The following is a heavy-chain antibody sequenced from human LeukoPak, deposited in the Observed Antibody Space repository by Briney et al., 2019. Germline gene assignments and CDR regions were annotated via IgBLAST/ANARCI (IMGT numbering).Heavy chain of an antibody. CDR3: ARDFDSSGYSYFDY. CDR1: GFTFSDYW. Sequence: GGSLRLSCAASGFTFSDYWMSWVRQAPGKGLEWVANIKQDGSEKYYVDSVRGRFTISRDNAKNSLYLQMNSLRAEDTAVYYCARDFDSSGYSYFDYWGQGTLVTVSS. CDR2: IKQDGSEK. V-gene: IGHV3-7*01. J-gene: IGHJ4*02. D-gene: IGHD3-22*01.